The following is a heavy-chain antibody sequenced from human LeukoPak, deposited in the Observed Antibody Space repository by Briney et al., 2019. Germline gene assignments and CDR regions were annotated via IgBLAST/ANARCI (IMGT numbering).Heavy chain of an antibody. Sequence: ASVKVSCKASGYTFTGYYMHRVRQAPGQGLEWMGWINPNSGGTNYAQKFQGRVTMTRDTSISTAYMELSRLRSDDTAVYYCARVLRAAAPRYNWFDPWGQGTLVTVSS. CDR3: ARVLRAAAPRYNWFDP. V-gene: IGHV1-2*02. D-gene: IGHD6-13*01. CDR1: GYTFTGYY. CDR2: INPNSGGT. J-gene: IGHJ5*02.